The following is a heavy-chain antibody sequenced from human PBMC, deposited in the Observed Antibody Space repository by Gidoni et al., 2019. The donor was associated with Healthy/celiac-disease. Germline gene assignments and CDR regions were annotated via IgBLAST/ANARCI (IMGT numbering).Heavy chain of an antibody. CDR2: INHSGST. J-gene: IGHJ4*02. CDR1: GGSFLGYY. CDR3: ARVNSGWYHTDY. D-gene: IGHD6-19*01. V-gene: IGHV4-34*01. Sequence: QVQLQQWGAGLLKPSDTLSLTCAVDGGSFLGYYWSWIRQPPGKGLEWIGEINHSGSTNYNPSLKSRVTISVDTSKNQFSLKLSSVTAADTAVYYCARVNSGWYHTDYWGQGTLVTVSS.